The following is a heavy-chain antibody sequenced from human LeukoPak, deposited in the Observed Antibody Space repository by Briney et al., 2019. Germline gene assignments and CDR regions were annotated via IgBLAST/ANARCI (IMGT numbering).Heavy chain of an antibody. J-gene: IGHJ6*03. V-gene: IGHV1-46*03. CDR1: GYTFTSYY. CDR3: ASSKGYYVDV. Sequence: ASVKVSCKASGYTFTSYYMHWVRQAPGQGLEWMGIIKPSGASPSYAQKFQGRVTMTRDTSTGTVYMELSSLRSEDTAVYYCASSKGYYVDVWGKGTTVTIS. CDR2: IKPSGASP.